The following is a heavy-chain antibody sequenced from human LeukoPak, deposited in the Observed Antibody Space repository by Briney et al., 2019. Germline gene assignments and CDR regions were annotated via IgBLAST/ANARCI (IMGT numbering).Heavy chain of an antibody. Sequence: GESLKISCKGSGYSFSTYWIAWVRQMPGKGLEWMAIIYPGDSDIKYSPSFQGQVTISADKSISTAYLQWSSLKASDTAIYYCARRPASVGGGFDSWGQGSLVTVSS. CDR2: IYPGDSDI. CDR1: GYSFSTYW. D-gene: IGHD2-2*01. CDR3: ARRPASVGGGFDS. J-gene: IGHJ5*01. V-gene: IGHV5-51*01.